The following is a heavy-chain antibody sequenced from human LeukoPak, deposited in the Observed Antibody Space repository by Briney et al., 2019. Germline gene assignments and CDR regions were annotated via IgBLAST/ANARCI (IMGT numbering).Heavy chain of an antibody. D-gene: IGHD3-22*01. V-gene: IGHV3-30-3*01. CDR2: ISYDGSNE. CDR1: GFTFSYYT. J-gene: IGHJ4*02. CDR3: ARVLNYYDSSGYYFSY. Sequence: GRSLRLSCAASGFTFSYYTMHWVRQAPGKGLEWVAVISYDGSNEYYADSVKGRFTISRDNSKNTLYLQMDSLRVEDTAVYYCARVLNYYDSSGYYFSYWGQGTLVTVSS.